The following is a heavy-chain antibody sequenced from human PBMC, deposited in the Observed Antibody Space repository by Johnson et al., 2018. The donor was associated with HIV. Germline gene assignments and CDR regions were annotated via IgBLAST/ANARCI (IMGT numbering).Heavy chain of an antibody. V-gene: IGHV3-30-3*01. CDR2: ISYDGSNK. J-gene: IGHJ3*02. Sequence: QVQLVESGGGVVQPGRSLRLSCAASGFTFSSYAMHWVRQAPGKGLEWVAVISYDGSNKYYADSVKGRFTISRDNSKNTLYLQMNSLRAEDTAVYYCAKDLYSSGFDIWGQGTMVTVSS. CDR3: AKDLYSSGFDI. D-gene: IGHD6-19*01. CDR1: GFTFSSYA.